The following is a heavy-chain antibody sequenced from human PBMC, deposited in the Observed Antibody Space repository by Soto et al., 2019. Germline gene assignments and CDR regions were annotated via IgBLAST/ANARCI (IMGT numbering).Heavy chain of an antibody. CDR3: ARGAGADTLWIQLWAFDY. Sequence: SETLSLTCAVYGGSFTGYYWSWIRQPPGKGLEWIGEINHSGSTNYNTSLNSRVTISVDKSKNQFSLKLSSVTAADTAVYYCARGAGADTLWIQLWAFDYWGQGTLVTVSS. J-gene: IGHJ4*02. CDR2: INHSGST. CDR1: GGSFTGYY. D-gene: IGHD5-18*01. V-gene: IGHV4-34*01.